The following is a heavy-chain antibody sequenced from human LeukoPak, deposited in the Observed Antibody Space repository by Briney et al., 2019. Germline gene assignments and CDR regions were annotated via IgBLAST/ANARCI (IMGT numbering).Heavy chain of an antibody. J-gene: IGHJ4*02. Sequence: PGGSLRLSVEAFGFTFKGLWMSWVRQAPGKGPEWVAKKREDGSEKFYVNSVKGRFTISRDNAKNSLYLQMDSLTVDDTAIYYCARDLWLGQRGLFYFEYWGQGTPVTVAS. V-gene: IGHV3-7*01. CDR3: ARDLWLGQRGLFYFEY. D-gene: IGHD3-22*01. CDR1: GFTFKGLW. CDR2: KREDGSEK.